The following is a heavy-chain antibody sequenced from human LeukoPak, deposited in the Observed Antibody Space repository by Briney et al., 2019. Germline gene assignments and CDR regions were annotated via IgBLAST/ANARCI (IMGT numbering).Heavy chain of an antibody. CDR3: ARGANYDFWSGYYYCYYMDV. Sequence: GASLKLSCTASGGTFSSYAISWVRQAPGQGLEWMGAIIRIFGTANYAQTFQGRVTITRDKSTSTAYMQLNSLRSEDTAVYYCARGANYDFWSGYYYCYYMDVWGKGTTVTVSS. V-gene: IGHV1-69*05. CDR1: GGTFSSYA. J-gene: IGHJ6*03. D-gene: IGHD3-3*01. CDR2: IIRIFGTA.